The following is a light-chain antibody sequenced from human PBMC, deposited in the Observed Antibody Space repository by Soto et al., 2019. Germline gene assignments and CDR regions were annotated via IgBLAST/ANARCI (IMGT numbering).Light chain of an antibody. CDR1: SSNIGSNT. Sequence: QSVLTQPPSASGTPGQRVTISCSGSSSNIGSNTVNWYQQLPGTAPKLLIYSNNQRPSGVPDRFSASKSGTSASLAISGLQSEDEADYSCAAWDDSLNAVVFGGGTKVTVL. CDR2: SNN. CDR3: AAWDDSLNAVV. V-gene: IGLV1-44*01. J-gene: IGLJ2*01.